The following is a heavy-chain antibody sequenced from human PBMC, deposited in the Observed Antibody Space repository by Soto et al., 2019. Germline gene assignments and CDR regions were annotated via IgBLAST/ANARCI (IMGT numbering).Heavy chain of an antibody. J-gene: IGHJ4*02. Sequence: SETLSLTCAVYGGSFSGFYWTWIRQPPGKGLEWIGEINHSGSTNYNPSLKSRVTISVDTSKNQFSLKLSSVTAADTAVYFCARGGRWLRNTFDYWGQGTLVTVSS. V-gene: IGHV4-34*01. D-gene: IGHD5-12*01. CDR1: GGSFSGFY. CDR2: INHSGST. CDR3: ARGGRWLRNTFDY.